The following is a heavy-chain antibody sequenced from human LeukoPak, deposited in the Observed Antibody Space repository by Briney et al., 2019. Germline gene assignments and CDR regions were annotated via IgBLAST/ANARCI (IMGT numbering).Heavy chain of an antibody. CDR3: ARDSSEFRSLIPH. V-gene: IGHV1-69*13. CDR2: IIPLFGTP. J-gene: IGHJ1*01. D-gene: IGHD2-21*01. CDR1: GYTFTSYY. Sequence: SVKVSCKASGYTFTSYYMHWVRQAPGQGLEWMGGIIPLFGTPNYAQKFQGRVTITADESTSTAYLELSSLRSEDTAVYYCARDSSEFRSLIPHWGQGTLVTVSS.